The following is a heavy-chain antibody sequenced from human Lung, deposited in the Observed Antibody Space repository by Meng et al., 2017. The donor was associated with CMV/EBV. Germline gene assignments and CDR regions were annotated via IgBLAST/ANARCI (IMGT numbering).Heavy chain of an antibody. V-gene: IGHV4-34*01. CDR1: GGYFSGYY. CDR3: ARDIVVVPAATHFDY. CDR2: INHSGST. D-gene: IGHD2-2*01. J-gene: IGHJ4*02. Sequence: YGGYFSGYYWSWIRQPPGKGLEWIGEINHSGSTNYNPSLKSRVTISVDTSKNQFSLKLSSVTAADTAVYYCARDIVVVPAATHFDYWGQGTLVTVSS.